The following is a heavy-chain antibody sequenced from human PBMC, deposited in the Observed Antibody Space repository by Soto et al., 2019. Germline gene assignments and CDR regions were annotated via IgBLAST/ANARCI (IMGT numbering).Heavy chain of an antibody. CDR2: IDPSDSYT. CDR1: EYSFTSYW. V-gene: IGHV5-10-1*01. D-gene: IGHD3-3*01. CDR3: ARSGSYGMDV. J-gene: IGHJ6*02. Sequence: GESLKISCKGSEYSFTSYWISWVRQMPGKGLGWMGRIDPSDSYTNYSPSFQGHVTISADKSISTAYLQWSSLKASDTAMYYCARSGSYGMDVWGQGTTVTVSS.